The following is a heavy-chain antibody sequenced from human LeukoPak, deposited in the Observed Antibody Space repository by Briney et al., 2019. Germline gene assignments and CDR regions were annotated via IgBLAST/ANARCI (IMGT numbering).Heavy chain of an antibody. V-gene: IGHV3-21*04. D-gene: IGHD1-26*01. CDR2: ISSSSSYI. CDR1: GFTFSSYS. J-gene: IGHJ4*02. Sequence: GGSLRLSCAASGFTFSSYSMNWVRQAPGKGLEWVSSISSSSSYIYYADSVKGRFTISRDNSKNTLYLQVNSLRAEDAAVYYCAKGGKWDVTPFDYWGQGTLVTVSS. CDR3: AKGGKWDVTPFDY.